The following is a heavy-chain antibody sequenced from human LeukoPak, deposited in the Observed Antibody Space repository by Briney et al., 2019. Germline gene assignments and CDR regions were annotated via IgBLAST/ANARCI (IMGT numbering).Heavy chain of an antibody. V-gene: IGHV3-21*01. CDR2: ISSSSSYI. D-gene: IGHD2-15*01. J-gene: IGHJ6*02. CDR3: ARDIVVVAATGGCYYYGMDV. Sequence: GGSLRLSCAASGFTFSSYSMNWVRQAPGKGLEWVSSISSSSSYIYYADSVKGRFTISRDNAKNSLYLQMNSLRAEDTAVYYCARDIVVVAATGGCYYYGMDVWGQGTTVTVSS. CDR1: GFTFSSYS.